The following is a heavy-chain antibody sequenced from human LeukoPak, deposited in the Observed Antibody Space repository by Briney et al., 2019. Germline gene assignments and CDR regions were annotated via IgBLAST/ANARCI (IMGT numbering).Heavy chain of an antibody. CDR3: ARDLNGGWFDP. CDR2: ISPYNGNT. D-gene: IGHD3-10*01. V-gene: IGHV1-18*01. Sequence: GASVTVSCKASVYTFINYGVSWVRQAPGQGLEWMGWISPYNGNTDYAQKFQGRVTMTTDTSTSIAYMELRSLRSDDTAVYFCARDLNGGWFDPWGQGTLVTVSS. CDR1: VYTFINYG. J-gene: IGHJ5*02.